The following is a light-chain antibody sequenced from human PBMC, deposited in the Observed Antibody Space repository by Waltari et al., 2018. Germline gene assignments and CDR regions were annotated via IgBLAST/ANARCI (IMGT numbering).Light chain of an antibody. Sequence: DIVMTQSPDSLAVSLGERATIHCKSSQSVLYSSNNKNYLAWYQQKPGQPPKLLFYWASTRESGVPDRFSGSGSGTDFTLTISSLQAEDVAVYYCQQYYTSPPYTFGQGTKLEIK. CDR2: WAS. CDR1: QSVLYSSNNKNY. CDR3: QQYYTSPPYT. J-gene: IGKJ2*01. V-gene: IGKV4-1*01.